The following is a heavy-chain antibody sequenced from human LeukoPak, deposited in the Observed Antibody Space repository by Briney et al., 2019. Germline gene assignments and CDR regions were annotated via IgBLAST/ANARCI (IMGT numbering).Heavy chain of an antibody. CDR3: AREVMAKRRAFDI. J-gene: IGHJ3*02. V-gene: IGHV3-53*04. CDR2: IYSDDRT. CDR1: GFTASSNY. D-gene: IGHD2-8*01. Sequence: GGSLRLSCAASGFTASSNYMSWVRQGPGKGLEWVSVIYSDDRTYYADSVKGRFTISRHTSKKTLYLQMNSLRAEDTAVYYCAREVMAKRRAFDIWGQGTVVTVSS.